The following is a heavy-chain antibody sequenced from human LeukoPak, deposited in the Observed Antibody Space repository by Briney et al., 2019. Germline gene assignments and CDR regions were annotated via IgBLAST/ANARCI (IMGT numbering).Heavy chain of an antibody. V-gene: IGHV3-23*01. CDR2: ISGSGGST. CDR3: AKCSGGSCYREHFDY. D-gene: IGHD2-15*01. J-gene: IGHJ4*02. Sequence: GGSLRLSCAASGFTFSSYAMSWVRQAPGKGLEWVSAISGSGGSTYYADSVKGRFTISRDNSKNTLYLQMNSLRAEDTAVYYCAKCSGGSCYREHFDYWGQGTLVTVSS. CDR1: GFTFSSYA.